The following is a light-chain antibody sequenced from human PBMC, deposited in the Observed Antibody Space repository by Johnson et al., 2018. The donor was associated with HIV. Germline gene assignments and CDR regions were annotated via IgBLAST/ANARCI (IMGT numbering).Light chain of an antibody. Sequence: QSVLTQPPSVSAAPGQKVNISCSGNISNIESYFVSWYQQLPGTAPTLLIYEDNKRPSGIPDRFSGSKSGATATLGITGLQTGDEADYYCGIWDPIRSPLYVFGSGTTVTVL. V-gene: IGLV1-51*01. J-gene: IGLJ1*01. CDR2: EDN. CDR1: ISNIESYF. CDR3: GIWDPIRSPLYV.